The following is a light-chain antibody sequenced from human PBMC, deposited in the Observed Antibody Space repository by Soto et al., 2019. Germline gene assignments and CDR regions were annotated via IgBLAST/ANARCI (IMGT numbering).Light chain of an antibody. J-gene: IGKJ1*01. CDR1: QSVSSN. Sequence: EIVMTQSPATLSVSPGERATLSCRASQSVSSNLAWYQQKPGQAPRLLIYGASTRATGIPARFSGSGSGTEFTLTILSLQSEDFAVYYCQQYNNWPPWTFGQGTKVEI. V-gene: IGKV3-15*01. CDR2: GAS. CDR3: QQYNNWPPWT.